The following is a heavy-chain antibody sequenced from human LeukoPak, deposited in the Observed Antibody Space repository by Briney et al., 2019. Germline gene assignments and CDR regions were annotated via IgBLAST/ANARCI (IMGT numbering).Heavy chain of an antibody. D-gene: IGHD3-3*01. CDR3: ARDHYDFWSGYYTAPGS. CDR2: INPNSGGT. CDR1: GYTCTGYY. V-gene: IGHV1-2*02. J-gene: IGHJ4*02. Sequence: ASVKVSCKASGYTCTGYYMHWVRQAPGQGLEWMGWINPNSGGTNYAQKFQGRVTMTRDTSISTAYMELSRLRSDDTAVYYCARDHYDFWSGYYTAPGSWGQGTLVTVSS.